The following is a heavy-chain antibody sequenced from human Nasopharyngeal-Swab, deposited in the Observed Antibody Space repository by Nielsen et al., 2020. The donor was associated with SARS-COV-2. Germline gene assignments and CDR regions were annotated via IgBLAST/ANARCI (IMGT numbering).Heavy chain of an antibody. CDR1: GGTFSSYA. D-gene: IGHD3-10*01. V-gene: IGHV1-2*06. Sequence: ASAKASCKASGGTFSSYAISWVRQAPGQELEWMGRINPNSGGTNYAQKSQGRVTMTRDTSISTAYMELSRLRSDDTAVYYCARSPTPMVQGERDWFDPWGQGTRVTVSS. CDR2: INPNSGGT. CDR3: ARSPTPMVQGERDWFDP. J-gene: IGHJ5*02.